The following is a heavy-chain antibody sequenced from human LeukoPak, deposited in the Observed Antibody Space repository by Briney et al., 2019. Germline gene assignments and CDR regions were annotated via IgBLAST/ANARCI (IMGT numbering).Heavy chain of an antibody. CDR1: GGTFSSYA. CDR2: FDPEDGET. Sequence: ASVKVSCKASGGTFSSYAISWVRQAPGKGLEWMGGFDPEDGETIYAQKFQGRVTMTEDTSTDTAYMELSSLRSEDTAVYYCATLTRYYDILTGYLPNNWFDPWGQGTLVTVSS. CDR3: ATLTRYYDILTGYLPNNWFDP. V-gene: IGHV1-24*01. D-gene: IGHD3-9*01. J-gene: IGHJ5*02.